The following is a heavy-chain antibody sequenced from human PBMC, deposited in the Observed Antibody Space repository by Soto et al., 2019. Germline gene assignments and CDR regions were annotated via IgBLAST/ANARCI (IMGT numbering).Heavy chain of an antibody. D-gene: IGHD3-9*01. CDR3: AKVRVDILPGYYIPY. V-gene: IGHV3-23*01. J-gene: IGHJ4*02. CDR2: ISGSGGST. CDR1: GFTFSSYA. Sequence: GGSLKLSCAASGFTFSSYAMSWVRQAPGKGLEWVSAISGSGGSTYYADSVKGRFTISRDNSKNTLYLQMNSLRAEDTALYYCAKVRVDILPGYYIPYWGQGTLVTVSS.